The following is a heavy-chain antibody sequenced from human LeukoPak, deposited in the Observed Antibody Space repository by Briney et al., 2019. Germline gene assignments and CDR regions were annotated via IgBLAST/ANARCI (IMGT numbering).Heavy chain of an antibody. CDR2: IYHSGST. J-gene: IGHJ6*03. D-gene: IGHD1-26*01. CDR1: GGSISSGGYY. Sequence: SETLSLTCTVSGGSISSGGYYWSWIRQPPGKGLEWIGYIYHSGSTYYNLSLKSRVTISVDRSKNQFSLKLSSVTAADTAVYYCARAPSGYYYYYYMDVWGKGTTVTVSS. V-gene: IGHV4-30-2*01. CDR3: ARAPSGYYYYYYMDV.